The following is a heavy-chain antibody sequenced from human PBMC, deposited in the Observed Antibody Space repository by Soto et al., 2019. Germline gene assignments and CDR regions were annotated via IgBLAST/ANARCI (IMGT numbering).Heavy chain of an antibody. CDR2: IYSGGST. V-gene: IGHV3-53*04. J-gene: IGHJ6*02. CDR3: LTINSYGPPGSGYYYGMDV. D-gene: IGHD5-18*01. CDR1: GFTVSSNF. Sequence: EVQREESGGGLVQPGGSLRLSCAASGFTVSSNFMSWVRQAPGKGLEWVSVIYSGGSTYYADSVKGRFTISRHNSKNTLYLQMNSLRAEDTAVYYCLTINSYGPPGSGYYYGMDVWGQGTTVTVSS.